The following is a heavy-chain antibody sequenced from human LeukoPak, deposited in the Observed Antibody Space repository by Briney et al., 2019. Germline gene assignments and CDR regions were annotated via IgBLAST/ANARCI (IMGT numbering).Heavy chain of an antibody. CDR2: IYSGGST. CDR1: GFTVSSNY. Sequence: PGGSLRLSCAASGFTVSSNYMSWVRQAPGKGLEWVSVIYSGGSTYYADSVKGRFTISRDNSKNTLYLQMNSLRAEDTAVYYCARVDDSSGLGRFDPWGQGNLVTVSS. CDR3: ARVDDSSGLGRFDP. J-gene: IGHJ5*02. D-gene: IGHD3-22*01. V-gene: IGHV3-53*01.